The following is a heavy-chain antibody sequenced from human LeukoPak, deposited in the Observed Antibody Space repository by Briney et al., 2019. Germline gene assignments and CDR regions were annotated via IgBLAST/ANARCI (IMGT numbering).Heavy chain of an antibody. CDR1: GFTFSSYA. V-gene: IGHV3-30*14. Sequence: PGRSLRLSCAASGFTFSSYAMHWVRQAPGKGLEWVAVISYDGSNKYYADSVKGRFTISRDNSKNTLYLQMNSLRAEDTAVYYCARDVQYDYVWGSYRTSDYWGQGTLVTVSS. D-gene: IGHD3-16*02. J-gene: IGHJ4*02. CDR3: ARDVQYDYVWGSYRTSDY. CDR2: ISYDGSNK.